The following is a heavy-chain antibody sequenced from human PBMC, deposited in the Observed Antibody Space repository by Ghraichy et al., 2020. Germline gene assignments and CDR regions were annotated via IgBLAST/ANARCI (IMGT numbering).Heavy chain of an antibody. D-gene: IGHD4-17*01. CDR1: GFTFNIAW. CDR3: TTDRGDYGDYLRS. Sequence: GGSLRLSCAASGFTFNIAWMSWVRQTPGRGLEWVARVKNKANAEATHDAADVKGTFTISSDDSQNTLLLQMNSLKTEDTALYYCTTDRGDYGDYLRSWGQGTLVTVSS. CDR2: VKNKANAEAT. J-gene: IGHJ5*02. V-gene: IGHV3-15*06.